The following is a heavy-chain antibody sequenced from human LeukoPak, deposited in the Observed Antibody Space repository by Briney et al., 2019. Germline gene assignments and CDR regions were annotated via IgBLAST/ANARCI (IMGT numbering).Heavy chain of an antibody. CDR3: ARIRLPPHYYYYGMDV. V-gene: IGHV4-59*12. CDR1: GGSISSYY. CDR2: IYYSGST. Sequence: SETLSLTCTVSGGSISSYYWSWIRQPPGKGLEWIGYIYYSGSTNYNPSLKSRVTISVDTSKNQFSLKLSSVTAADTAVYYCARIRLPPHYYYYGMDVWGQGTTVTVSS. J-gene: IGHJ6*02. D-gene: IGHD2-15*01.